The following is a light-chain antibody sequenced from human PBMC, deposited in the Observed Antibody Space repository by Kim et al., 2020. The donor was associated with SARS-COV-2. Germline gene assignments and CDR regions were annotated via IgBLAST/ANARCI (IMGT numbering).Light chain of an antibody. Sequence: SPGERATLSGRASQSVSRSYLAWYQQKPGQAPRLLIYGASSRATGIPDRFSGSGSGTDFTLTISRLEPEDFAVYYCQQYGSSPWTFGQGTKVDIK. CDR1: QSVSRSY. J-gene: IGKJ1*01. CDR2: GAS. V-gene: IGKV3-20*01. CDR3: QQYGSSPWT.